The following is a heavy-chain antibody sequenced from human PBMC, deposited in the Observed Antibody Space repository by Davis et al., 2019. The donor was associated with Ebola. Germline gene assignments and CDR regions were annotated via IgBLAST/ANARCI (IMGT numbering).Heavy chain of an antibody. Sequence: GESLKISCEASGFTFSRYGMHWVRQAPGKGLEWVAFIRSEATSQDYGKSVQGRFFISRDDSKNTLYLQMNSLRAEDTAVYYCARGFSKWFRELSDYWGQGTLVTVSS. V-gene: IGHV3-30*02. CDR1: GFTFSRYG. CDR2: IRSEATSQ. D-gene: IGHD3-10*01. CDR3: ARGFSKWFRELSDY. J-gene: IGHJ4*02.